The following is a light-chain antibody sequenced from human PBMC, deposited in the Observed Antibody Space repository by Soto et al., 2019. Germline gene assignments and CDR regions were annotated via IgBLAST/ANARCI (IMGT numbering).Light chain of an antibody. CDR2: GVS. Sequence: QSALTQPASVSGSPGQSITISCTGTSSDVGGYNYVSWYQQHPGKAPKLMIYGVSNRPSGIPDRFSGSKSGTSATLGITGLQTGDEADYYCGTWDSSLSAGVFGGGTKLTVL. CDR1: SSDVGGYNY. V-gene: IGLV2-14*01. J-gene: IGLJ3*02. CDR3: GTWDSSLSAGV.